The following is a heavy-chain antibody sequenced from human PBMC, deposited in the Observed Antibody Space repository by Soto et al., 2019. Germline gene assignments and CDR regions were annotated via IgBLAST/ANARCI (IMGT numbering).Heavy chain of an antibody. CDR1: GGSISSGSYY. D-gene: IGHD6-13*01. CDR3: ATQFSSSAIAYFDY. J-gene: IGHJ4*02. Sequence: SLTCTVSGGSISSGSYYWGWIRQPPGKGLEWIGSFFYSGSTYYNPSLKSRVTISVDTSKNQFSLKLSSVTAADTAIYYCATQFSSSAIAYFDYWGQGTLVTVSS. V-gene: IGHV4-39*01. CDR2: FFYSGST.